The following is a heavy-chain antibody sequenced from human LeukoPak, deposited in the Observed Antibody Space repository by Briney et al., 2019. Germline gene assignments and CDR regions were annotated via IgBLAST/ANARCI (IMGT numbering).Heavy chain of an antibody. CDR1: GYSFTSYG. Sequence: GASVKVSCKASGYSFTSYGISWVRQAPGQGLEWMGWISAHNGSTKYAQEVQGRVTMTTDTSTSTAYMEMRSLRSDDTAVYYCARDLGNYFHFWGQGTLVTVSS. CDR2: ISAHNGST. V-gene: IGHV1-18*01. J-gene: IGHJ4*02. D-gene: IGHD3-10*01. CDR3: ARDLGNYFHF.